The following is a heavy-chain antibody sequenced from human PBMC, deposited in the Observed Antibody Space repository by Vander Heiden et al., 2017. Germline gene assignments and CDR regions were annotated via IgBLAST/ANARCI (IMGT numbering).Heavy chain of an antibody. D-gene: IGHD3-16*01. CDR1: GVTFSNYT. Sequence: EVQLVESGGGLVQPGGSLRLSCAASGVTFSNYTMNWVRQAPGKGLEWVSYISRSSSITFYADSVKGRFTISRDNAKNSLYLQMNSLRDEDTAVYYCARDWGYWGQGTLVTVSS. V-gene: IGHV3-48*02. J-gene: IGHJ4*02. CDR2: ISRSSSIT. CDR3: ARDWGY.